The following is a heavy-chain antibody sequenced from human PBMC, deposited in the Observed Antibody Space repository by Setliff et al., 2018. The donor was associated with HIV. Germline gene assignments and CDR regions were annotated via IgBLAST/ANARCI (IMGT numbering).Heavy chain of an antibody. CDR1: GHTFTNVD. D-gene: IGHD3-10*01. V-gene: IGHV1-8*01. CDR2: MNPNTGVS. J-gene: IGHJ6*02. CDR3: ARGKGVGGVIITGGLDV. Sequence: ASVKVSCKASGHTFTNVDIHWLRRATGQGLEWMGWMNPNTGVSGYALKFQARVTMTRDTSISTAYMELSSLTSEDTAVYYCARGKGVGGVIITGGLDVWGQGTTVTVSS.